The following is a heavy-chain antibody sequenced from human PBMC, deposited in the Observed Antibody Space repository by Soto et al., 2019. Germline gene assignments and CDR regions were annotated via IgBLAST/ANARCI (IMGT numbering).Heavy chain of an antibody. Sequence: EVQLVESGGGLVQPGGSLRLSCAGSGFTVTSNYMSWVRQAPGKGLEWVSVIYSDGRAYYADSVKGRFTISRDNSKNTLYLQMSSLRAEDTAGYYCARGSGGYSLLDYWGQGTLVTVSS. CDR1: GFTVTSNY. V-gene: IGHV3-66*01. CDR2: IYSDGRA. D-gene: IGHD5-18*01. J-gene: IGHJ4*02. CDR3: ARGSGGYSLLDY.